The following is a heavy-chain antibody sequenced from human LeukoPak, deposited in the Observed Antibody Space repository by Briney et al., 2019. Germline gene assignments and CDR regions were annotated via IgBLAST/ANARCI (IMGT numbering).Heavy chain of an antibody. CDR3: ARAAPYCGGDCYPD. CDR2: ISSNGGST. V-gene: IGHV3-64*01. J-gene: IGHJ4*02. Sequence: SGGSLRLSCAASGFTFSSYAMHWVRQAPGKGLEYVSAISSNGGSTYYANSVKGRFTISRDNSKNTLYLQMGSLRAEDMAVYYCARAAPYCGGDCYPDWGQGTLVTVSS. D-gene: IGHD2-21*02. CDR1: GFTFSSYA.